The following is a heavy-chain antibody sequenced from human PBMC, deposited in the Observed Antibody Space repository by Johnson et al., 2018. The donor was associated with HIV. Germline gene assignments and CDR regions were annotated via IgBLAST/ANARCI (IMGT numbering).Heavy chain of an antibody. Sequence: VQLVESGGGVVQPGRSLRLSCAASGFTFGSYVMSWVRQAPGKGLEWVSAISGSGASTYYADSLKGRCTISRDNSKNTLYLQMNSLRAEDTAVYYCAKDRGAARAFDAFDIWGQGTMVTVSS. J-gene: IGHJ3*02. CDR3: AKDRGAARAFDAFDI. CDR1: GFTFGSYV. V-gene: IGHV3-23*04. CDR2: ISGSGAST. D-gene: IGHD6-6*01.